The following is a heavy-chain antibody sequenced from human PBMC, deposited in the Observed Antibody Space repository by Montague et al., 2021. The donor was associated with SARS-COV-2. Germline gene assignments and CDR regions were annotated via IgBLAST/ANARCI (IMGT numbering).Heavy chain of an antibody. D-gene: IGHD1-7*01. J-gene: IGHJ6*02. CDR3: TRDPIHGPTGTIYNYYGMDV. Sequence: TLSLTCSVSGDSLSGGRYYWSCIRQTAGKGLEWIVRINRGGSPNYNPSLKSRVTISGDMSKNQFSLNVSSVTAADTAVYYCTRDPIHGPTGTIYNYYGMDVWAKGLRSPCR. V-gene: IGHV4-61*02. CDR2: INRGGSP. CDR1: GDSLSGGRYY.